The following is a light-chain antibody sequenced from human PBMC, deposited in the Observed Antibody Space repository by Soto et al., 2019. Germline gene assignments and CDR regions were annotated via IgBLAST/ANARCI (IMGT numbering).Light chain of an antibody. J-gene: IGKJ1*01. Sequence: DIQMTQSPSTLSGSVGDRVTITCRASQTISSWLAWYQQKPGKAPKLLIYKASTLKSGVPSRFSGSGSGTEFTLTISSLQPDEFAPYYCQHYNSYSAAFGQGTKVERK. CDR2: KAS. CDR3: QHYNSYSAA. V-gene: IGKV1-5*03. CDR1: QTISSW.